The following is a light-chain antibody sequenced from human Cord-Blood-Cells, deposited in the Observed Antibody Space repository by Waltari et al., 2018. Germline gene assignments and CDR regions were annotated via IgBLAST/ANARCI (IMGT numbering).Light chain of an antibody. CDR1: SSDVGSYNL. V-gene: IGLV2-23*01. CDR3: CSYAGSSTFYV. CDR2: EGS. J-gene: IGLJ1*01. Sequence: QSALTQPASVSGSPGQSIPISCTGTSSDVGSYNLVSWYQQHPGKAPKLMIYEGSKRPSGVSNGFTGSKAGNTASRTFSGLQAEDEADYYCCSYAGSSTFYVFGTGTKVTVL.